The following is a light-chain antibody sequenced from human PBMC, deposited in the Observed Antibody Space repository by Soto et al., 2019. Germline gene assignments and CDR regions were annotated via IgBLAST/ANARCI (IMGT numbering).Light chain of an antibody. V-gene: IGLV2-23*01. J-gene: IGLJ1*01. Sequence: QSVLTQPASVSGSPGQSITISCTGTSSDVGSYNFVSWYQQHPGKAPKLMIYEGSKRPSGVSNRFSGSKSGNTASLTLSGLQAEDEVDYYCCSYASSSTYVFGTGTKLTVL. CDR3: CSYASSSTYV. CDR1: SSDVGSYNF. CDR2: EGS.